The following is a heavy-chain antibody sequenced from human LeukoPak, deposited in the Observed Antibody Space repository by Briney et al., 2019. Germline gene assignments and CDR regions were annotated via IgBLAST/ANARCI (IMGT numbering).Heavy chain of an antibody. CDR2: ISSTSNTI. Sequence: GGSLRLSCAASGFTVSSNYMSWVRQAPGKGLEWVSYISSTSNTIYYADSVKGRFTISRDNAKNSLYLQMSSLRDDDSALYYCARANGMDVWGQGTTVTVSS. CDR3: ARANGMDV. J-gene: IGHJ6*02. CDR1: GFTVSSNY. V-gene: IGHV3-48*02.